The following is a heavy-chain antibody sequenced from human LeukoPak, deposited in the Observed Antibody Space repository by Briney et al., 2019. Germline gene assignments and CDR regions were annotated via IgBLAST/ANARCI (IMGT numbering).Heavy chain of an antibody. CDR3: VRASSPRPPDY. CDR2: ISAYNGNT. Sequence: AASVKVSCKASGYTFTSYDISWVRQAPGQGLECMGWISAYNGNTNYAQKFQGRVTMTRDTSTSTAYMELRSLRSDDTAVYYCVRASSPRPPDYWGQGTLVTVSS. V-gene: IGHV1-18*01. D-gene: IGHD6-25*01. CDR1: GYTFTSYD. J-gene: IGHJ4*02.